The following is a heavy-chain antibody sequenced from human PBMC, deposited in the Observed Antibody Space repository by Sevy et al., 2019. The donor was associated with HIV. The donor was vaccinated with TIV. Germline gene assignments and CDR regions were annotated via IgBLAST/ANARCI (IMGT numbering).Heavy chain of an antibody. CDR1: GFPVSSNY. CDR3: ARGKSGYGYGLDY. Sequence: GGSLRLSCAASGFPVSSNYMSWVRQAPGKGLEWVSVMYSDGSTYHADSVKGRFTISRDNSKNTLYLQMNSLRFEDTAVYYCARGKSGYGYGLDYWGQGTLVTVSS. CDR2: MYSDGST. D-gene: IGHD5-18*01. J-gene: IGHJ4*02. V-gene: IGHV3-66*01.